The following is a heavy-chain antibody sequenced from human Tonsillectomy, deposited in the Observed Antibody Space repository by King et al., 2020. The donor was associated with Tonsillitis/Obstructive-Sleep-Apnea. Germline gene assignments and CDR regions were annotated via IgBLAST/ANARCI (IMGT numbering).Heavy chain of an antibody. CDR1: GFTFGDYA. J-gene: IGHJ4*02. Sequence: VQLVESGGGLVQPGRSLRLSCTASGFTFGDYAMSWVRQAPGKGLEWVGFIRSKPYGGTTEYAASVKGRFTISRDDSKSIAYLKMNSLKTEDTAVYYCTRDPVASGAYNDYFDYWGQGTLVTVSS. D-gene: IGHD6-19*01. CDR2: IRSKPYGGTT. CDR3: TRDPVASGAYNDYFDY. V-gene: IGHV3-49*04.